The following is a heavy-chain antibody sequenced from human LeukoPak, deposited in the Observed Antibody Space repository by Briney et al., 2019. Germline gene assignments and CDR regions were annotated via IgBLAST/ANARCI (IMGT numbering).Heavy chain of an antibody. J-gene: IGHJ6*02. CDR2: IYHSGST. CDR1: GGSISSGGYY. D-gene: IGHD1-26*01. CDR3: ARYEAVNSGGAYYGMDV. Sequence: TSETLSLTCTVSGGSISSGGYYWSWIRQSPEKGLEWIGTIYHSGSTYYSASFKSRVVLSVDTSKNQFSLRLNSVTAEDTAVFYCARYEAVNSGGAYYGMDVWGQGTTVTVSS. V-gene: IGHV4-39*01.